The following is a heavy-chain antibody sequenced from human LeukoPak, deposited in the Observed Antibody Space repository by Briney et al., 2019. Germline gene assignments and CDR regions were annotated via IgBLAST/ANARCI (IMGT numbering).Heavy chain of an antibody. D-gene: IGHD1-14*01. CDR1: GYTFTNYY. V-gene: IGHV1-46*01. CDR3: ASDHPDRYFDY. Sequence: ASVKLSCKAPGYTFTNYYLHWVRQAPGQGLEWMGMINPSGDSTIYAQKFQGRVTMTRDTSTSTVHMELSSLRSEDTAVYYCASDHPDRYFDYWGQGTLVTVSS. J-gene: IGHJ4*02. CDR2: INPSGDST.